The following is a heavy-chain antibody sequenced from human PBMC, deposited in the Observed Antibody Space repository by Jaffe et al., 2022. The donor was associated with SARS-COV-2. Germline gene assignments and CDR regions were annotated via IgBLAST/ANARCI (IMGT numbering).Heavy chain of an antibody. J-gene: IGHJ3*02. CDR1: GFTFSSYG. CDR2: VSGNGDSM. V-gene: IGHV3-23*04. CDR3: ARFNLYRYCSGTSCHKMDAFDI. D-gene: IGHD2-2*02. Sequence: EVQLVESGGGLVQPGGSLRLSCAASGFTFSSYGMSWVRQAPGKGLEWVSGVSGNGDSMYYADSVKGRFTISRDNSKNTLFLQINSLRAEDTAVYYCARFNLYRYCSGTSCHKMDAFDIWGQGTLVTVS.